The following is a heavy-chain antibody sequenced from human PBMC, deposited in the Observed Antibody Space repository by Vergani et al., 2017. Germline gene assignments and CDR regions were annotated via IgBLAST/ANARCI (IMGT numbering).Heavy chain of an antibody. Sequence: EVQLVQSGAEVKKPGESLKISCKGSGYSFTSYWIGWVRQMPGKGLEWMGIIYPGDSDTRYSPSFQGQVTISADKSISTAYLQWSSLKASDTAMYYCARVFYYGSGSYYTPPYYFDYWGQGTLVTVSS. CDR2: IYPGDSDT. D-gene: IGHD3-10*01. J-gene: IGHJ4*02. V-gene: IGHV5-51*01. CDR3: ARVFYYGSGSYYTPPYYFDY. CDR1: GYSFTSYW.